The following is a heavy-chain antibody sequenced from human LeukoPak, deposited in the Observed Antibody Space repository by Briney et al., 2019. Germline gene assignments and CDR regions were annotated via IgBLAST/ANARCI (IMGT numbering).Heavy chain of an antibody. D-gene: IGHD3-22*01. CDR1: GGTFSSYA. Sequence: SVKVSCKASGGTFSSYAISWVRQAPGQGLEWMGGIIPIFGTANYAQKFQGRVTITTDESTSTAYMELGSLRSEDTAVYYCASAFTYYYDSSGYYLLDYWGQGTLVTVSS. V-gene: IGHV1-69*05. CDR2: IIPIFGTA. CDR3: ASAFTYYYDSSGYYLLDY. J-gene: IGHJ4*02.